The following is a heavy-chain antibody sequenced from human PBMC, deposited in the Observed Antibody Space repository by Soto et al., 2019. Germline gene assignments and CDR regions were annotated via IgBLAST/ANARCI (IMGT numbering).Heavy chain of an antibody. CDR2: IYHSGST. V-gene: IGHV4-30-2*01. Sequence: PSETLSLTCAVSGGSISSGGYSWSWIRQPPGKGLEWIGYIYHSGSTYYNPSLKSRVTISVDRSKNQFSLKLSSVTAADTAVYYCARSNLRFLNSFDPWGQGTLVTVSS. J-gene: IGHJ5*02. CDR1: GGSISSGGYS. D-gene: IGHD3-3*01. CDR3: ARSNLRFLNSFDP.